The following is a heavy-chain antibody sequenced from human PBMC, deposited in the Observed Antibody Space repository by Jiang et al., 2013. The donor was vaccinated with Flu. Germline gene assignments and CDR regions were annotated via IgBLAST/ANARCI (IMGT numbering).Heavy chain of an antibody. D-gene: IGHD3-10*01. V-gene: IGHV2-70*11. CDR1: GFSLSTSGMC. CDR2: IDWDDDK. Sequence: KPTQTLTLTCTFSGFSLSTSGMCVSWIRQPPGKALEWLARIDWDDDKYYSTSLKTRLTISKDTSKNXVVLTMTNVYPVDTATYYCARTTSRGSGSSDYWGQGTLVTVSS. J-gene: IGHJ4*02. CDR3: ARTTSRGSGSSDY.